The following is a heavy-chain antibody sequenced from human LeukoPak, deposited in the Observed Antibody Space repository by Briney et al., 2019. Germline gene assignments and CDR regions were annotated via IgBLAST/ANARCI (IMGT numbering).Heavy chain of an antibody. D-gene: IGHD3-10*01. Sequence: GGSLRLSCAASGFTFDDYAMHWVGQAPGKGLEGVSLISGDGGSTYYADSVKGRLTISRDNSKNSLYLQMNSLRTEDTALYYCAKDGYGSGSYYPHYWGQGTLVTVSS. CDR2: ISGDGGST. CDR3: AKDGYGSGSYYPHY. J-gene: IGHJ4*02. V-gene: IGHV3-43*02. CDR1: GFTFDDYA.